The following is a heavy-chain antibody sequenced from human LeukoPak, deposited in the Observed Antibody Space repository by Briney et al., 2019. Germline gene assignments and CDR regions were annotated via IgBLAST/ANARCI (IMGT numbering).Heavy chain of an antibody. V-gene: IGHV3-7*01. CDR3: ARDPSRGYSYGYADY. CDR1: GFSFSTYR. Sequence: GSLRLSCAASGFSFSTYRMNWVRQPPGKGLEWVANIMRDGSEKYYVDSVKGRFTISRDNAKNSLYLQMSSLRAEDTAVYYCARDPSRGYSYGYADYWGQGSLVTVSS. J-gene: IGHJ4*02. CDR2: IMRDGSEK. D-gene: IGHD5-18*01.